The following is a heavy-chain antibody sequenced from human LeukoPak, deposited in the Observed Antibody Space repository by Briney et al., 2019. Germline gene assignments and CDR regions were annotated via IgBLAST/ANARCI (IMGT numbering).Heavy chain of an antibody. J-gene: IGHJ4*02. D-gene: IGHD6-13*01. Sequence: ASVKVSCKASGYTFTTYGISWVRQAPGQGLEWMGWMNPNSGNTGYAQKFQGRVTMTRNTSISTAYMELSSLRSEDTAVYYCARGTIAAAGTPFFDYWGQGTLVTVSS. CDR1: GYTFTTYG. V-gene: IGHV1-8*02. CDR3: ARGTIAAAGTPFFDY. CDR2: MNPNSGNT.